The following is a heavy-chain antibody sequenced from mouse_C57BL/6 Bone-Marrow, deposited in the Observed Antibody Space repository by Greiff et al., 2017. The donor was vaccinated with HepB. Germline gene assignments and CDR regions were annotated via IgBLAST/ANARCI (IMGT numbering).Heavy chain of an antibody. Sequence: VQLQQSGAELVRPGSSVKLSCKASGYTFTSYWMDWVKQRPGQGLEWIGNIYPSDSETHYNQKFKDKATLTVDKSSSTAYMQLSSLTSEDSAVYYCARWGDGYPFDYWGQGTTLTVSS. CDR3: ARWGDGYPFDY. CDR2: IYPSDSET. V-gene: IGHV1-61*01. D-gene: IGHD2-3*01. J-gene: IGHJ2*01. CDR1: GYTFTSYW.